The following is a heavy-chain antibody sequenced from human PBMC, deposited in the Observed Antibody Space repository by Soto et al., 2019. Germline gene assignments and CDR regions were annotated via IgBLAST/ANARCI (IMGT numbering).Heavy chain of an antibody. V-gene: IGHV1-2*02. Sequence: ASVKVSCKASGYTFTGYYMHWVRQAPGQGLEWMGWINPNSGGTNYAQKFQGRVTMTRDTSISTAYMELSRLRSDDTAVYYCAKDPYDRLGMAFDIWGQGTMVTVSS. CDR1: GYTFTGYY. D-gene: IGHD3-22*01. CDR2: INPNSGGT. J-gene: IGHJ3*02. CDR3: AKDPYDRLGMAFDI.